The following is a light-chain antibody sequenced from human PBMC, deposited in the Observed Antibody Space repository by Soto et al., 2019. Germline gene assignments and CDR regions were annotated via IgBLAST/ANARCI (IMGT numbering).Light chain of an antibody. V-gene: IGKV1-39*01. CDR3: QQVNVYPST. Sequence: DIQMAQSPSSLSASVGDRVTITCRASQSIGFYLNWYQQKPGKAHKVLIYATSNLQSGVPSRFSGSGSGTEFTLTISSLQPEDFATYYCQQVNVYPSTFGGGTKVDI. J-gene: IGKJ4*01. CDR2: ATS. CDR1: QSIGFY.